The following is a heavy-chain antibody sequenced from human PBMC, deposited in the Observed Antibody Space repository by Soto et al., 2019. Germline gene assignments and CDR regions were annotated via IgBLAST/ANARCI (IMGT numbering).Heavy chain of an antibody. V-gene: IGHV4-39*02. D-gene: IGHD3-3*01. CDR2: IYYTGST. CDR3: DRNASYDFSRGFSPTGMVV. Sequence: SSETLSLTCTVSGGSISRSTSFWGWVRQPPGKGLDWIGSIYYTGSTYFNPSLKSRVTFSVDTSKNHFSLNMSSVTVADTALYFCDRNASYDFSRGFSPTGMVVWGPGTTVTVSS. J-gene: IGHJ6*02. CDR1: GGSISRSTSF.